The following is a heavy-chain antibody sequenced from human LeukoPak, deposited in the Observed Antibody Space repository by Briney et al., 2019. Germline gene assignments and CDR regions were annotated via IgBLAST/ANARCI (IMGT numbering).Heavy chain of an antibody. CDR3: ARAWYYFDY. V-gene: IGHV1-2*02. CDR1: GYTFTGYY. Sequence: ASVKVSCKTSGYTFTGYYMHWVRQAPGQGLEWMGWINPNSGGTNYAQKFRGRVTMTRDTSTSTVYMELSSLRSEDTAVYYCARAWYYFDYWGQGTLVTVSS. CDR2: INPNSGGT. J-gene: IGHJ4*02.